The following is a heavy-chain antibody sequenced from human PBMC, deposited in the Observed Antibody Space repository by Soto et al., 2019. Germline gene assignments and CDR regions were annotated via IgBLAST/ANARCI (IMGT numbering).Heavy chain of an antibody. D-gene: IGHD2-8*01. J-gene: IGHJ4*02. CDR3: ARDPEGVPGNDY. CDR2: IIPIFGTA. V-gene: IGHV1-69*13. Sequence: SVKVSCKASGGTFSSYAISWVRQAPGQGLEWMGGIIPIFGTANYAQKFQGRVTITADESTSTAYMELSSLRSEDTAVYYCARDPEGVPGNDYWGQGTLVTVSS. CDR1: GGTFSSYA.